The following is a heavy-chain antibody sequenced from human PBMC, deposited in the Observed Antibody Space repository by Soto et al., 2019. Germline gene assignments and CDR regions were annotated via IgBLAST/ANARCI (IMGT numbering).Heavy chain of an antibody. Sequence: SETLSLTCTVSGGSISSGGYYWSWIRQHPGKGLEWIGYIYYSGSTYYNPSLKSRVTISVDTSKNQFSLKLSSVTAADTAVYYCAVPSYGYALDVGGQGTTVTFS. CDR1: GGSISSGGYY. V-gene: IGHV4-31*03. J-gene: IGHJ6*02. D-gene: IGHD5-18*01. CDR2: IYYSGST. CDR3: AVPSYGYALDV.